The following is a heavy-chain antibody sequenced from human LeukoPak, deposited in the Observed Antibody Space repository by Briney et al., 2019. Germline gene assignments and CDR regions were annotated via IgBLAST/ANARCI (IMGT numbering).Heavy chain of an antibody. J-gene: IGHJ4*02. D-gene: IGHD2/OR15-2a*01. CDR2: IKHNGTEK. Sequence: GGSLRLSCAASGFTFNVYWMNWVRQAPGKGLEWVANIKHNGTEKNYVDSVKGRFTIYRDNAENTLYLQMNSLRAEDTAVYYCVKDFYVDYWGQGAMVTVSS. V-gene: IGHV3-7*03. CDR1: GFTFNVYW. CDR3: VKDFYVDY.